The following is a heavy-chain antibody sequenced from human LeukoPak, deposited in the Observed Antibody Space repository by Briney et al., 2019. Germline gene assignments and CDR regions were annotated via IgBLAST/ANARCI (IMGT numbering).Heavy chain of an antibody. CDR3: ARYSGLDGDYFDL. CDR2: VYYGGST. J-gene: IGHJ4*02. CDR1: GASISPYY. D-gene: IGHD2-21*01. V-gene: IGHV4-59*08. Sequence: SETLSLTCLVSGASISPYYWGWIRQPPGKGLEWLGYVYYGGSTNYSPSLKSRLTMSVDTSKNQFSLKLTAVTAADTAVYYCARYSGLDGDYFDLGGQGTLVTVSS.